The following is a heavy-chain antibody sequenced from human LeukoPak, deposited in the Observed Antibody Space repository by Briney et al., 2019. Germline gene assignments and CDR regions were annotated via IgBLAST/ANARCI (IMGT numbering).Heavy chain of an antibody. V-gene: IGHV5-51*01. CDR2: IYPGDSDT. J-gene: IGHJ4*02. CDR3: ARRDSSSTSCSFDY. CDR1: GYSFTSYW. Sequence: KLGESLKISCKGSGYSFTSYWIGWVRQMPGKGLEWMGIIYPGDSDTRYSPSFQGQGTISADKSISTAYLQWSSLKASDTAMYYCARRDSSSTSCSFDYWGQGTLVTVSS. D-gene: IGHD2-2*01.